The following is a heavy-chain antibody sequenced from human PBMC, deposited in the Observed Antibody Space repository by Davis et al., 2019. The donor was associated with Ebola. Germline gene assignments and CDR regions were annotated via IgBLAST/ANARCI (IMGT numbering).Heavy chain of an antibody. V-gene: IGHV1-3*01. J-gene: IGHJ4*02. D-gene: IGHD2/OR15-2a*01. CDR3: ARDAAISFYYFDS. CDR1: GYTFTSSP. CDR2: ISAANGQT. Sequence: AASVKVSCKASGYTFTSSPMHWVRQAPGQRLEWMGWISAANGQTQYSPKFQGGITFTRDTSASTVYMELNYVRSEDTAVYYCARDAAISFYYFDSWGQGTLITVSS.